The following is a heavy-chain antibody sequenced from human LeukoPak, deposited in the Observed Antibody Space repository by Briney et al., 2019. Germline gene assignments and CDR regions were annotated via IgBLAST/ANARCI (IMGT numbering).Heavy chain of an antibody. D-gene: IGHD3-10*01. CDR2: ISSSSSTI. V-gene: IGHV3-48*01. Sequence: PGGSLRLSCAASGFTFNTYSMNWVRQAPGKGLEWVSYISSSSSTIYYADSVKGRFTISRDNAKNSLYLQMNSLRAEDTAVYYCARDRGYPGDNWFDPWGQGTLVTVSS. J-gene: IGHJ5*02. CDR1: GFTFNTYS. CDR3: ARDRGYPGDNWFDP.